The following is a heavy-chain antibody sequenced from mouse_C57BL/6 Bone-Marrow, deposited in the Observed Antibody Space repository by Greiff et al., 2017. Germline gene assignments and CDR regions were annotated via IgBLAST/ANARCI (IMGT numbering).Heavy chain of an antibody. J-gene: IGHJ4*01. CDR3: ARDTRSNYGSAMNY. CDR1: GFTFSDFY. Sequence: EVQRVESGGGLVQSGRSLRLSCATSGFTFSDFYMEWVRQAPGKGLEWIAASRNKANDYTTEYSASVKGRFIVSRDTSQSILYLQMNALRAEDTTIYYSARDTRSNYGSAMNYWGQGTSGTVSS. V-gene: IGHV7-1*01. D-gene: IGHD2-5*01. CDR2: SRNKANDYTT.